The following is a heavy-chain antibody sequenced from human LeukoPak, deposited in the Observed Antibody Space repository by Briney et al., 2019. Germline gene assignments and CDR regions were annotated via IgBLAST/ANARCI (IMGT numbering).Heavy chain of an antibody. V-gene: IGHV4-59*01. J-gene: IGHJ6*04. CDR1: GGSTNNFY. CDR3: ARLSRVSLIRGVTGYHSLDV. Sequence: PSGTLSLTCTVSGGSTNNFYWSWIRQPPGGGLDYIGYIYYSGSTNYNPSLKSRVTISLDASKNQFSLKLSSVTAADTAVYYCARLSRVSLIRGVTGYHSLDVWGKGTKVTVSS. D-gene: IGHD3-10*01. CDR2: IYYSGST.